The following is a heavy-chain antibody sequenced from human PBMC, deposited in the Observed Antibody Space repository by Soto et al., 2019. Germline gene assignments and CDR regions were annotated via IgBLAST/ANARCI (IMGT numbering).Heavy chain of an antibody. V-gene: IGHV3-11*01. CDR1: GFTFSDYY. J-gene: IGHJ4*02. Sequence: GGSVRLSXAASGFTFSDYYMTWIRQAPGKGLEWVSYIDNSGTIKYYADSVKGRFTISRDNTKNSLSLQMNSLGAEDTAIYYCASIEGDCSGGSCYSGGFDYWGQGALVTVS. CDR2: IDNSGTIK. CDR3: ASIEGDCSGGSCYSGGFDY. D-gene: IGHD2-15*01.